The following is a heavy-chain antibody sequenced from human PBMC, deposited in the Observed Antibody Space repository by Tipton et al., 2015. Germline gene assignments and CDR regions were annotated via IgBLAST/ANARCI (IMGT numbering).Heavy chain of an antibody. CDR3: ARRVVTTGDDWFDP. J-gene: IGHJ5*02. CDR1: GGSISNNY. V-gene: IGHV4-59*08. Sequence: LRLSCTVSGGSISNNYWGWIRQPPGKGLQYIGYIFYSGDTNYNPSLKSRVSMSVDTSKNQFSLKLTSVTAADTAVYYCARRVVTTGDDWFDPWGQGTLVTVSS. CDR2: IFYSGDT. D-gene: IGHD2-21*02.